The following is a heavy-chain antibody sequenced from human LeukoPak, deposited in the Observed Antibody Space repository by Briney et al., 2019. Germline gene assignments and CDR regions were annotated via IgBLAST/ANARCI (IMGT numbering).Heavy chain of an antibody. J-gene: IGHJ4*02. Sequence: GGSLRLSCAASGYTFSSYSINWVRQAPGKGLEWVSSISVRSNYIYYAESVRGRFRISRDDARDSLYLQMNSLRAEDTAVYYCVRLRRNSDTSGFYYYYDFWGQGTLVTVSS. V-gene: IGHV3-21*01. CDR3: VRLRRNSDTSGFYYYYDF. CDR1: GYTFSSYS. CDR2: ISVRSNYI. D-gene: IGHD3-22*01.